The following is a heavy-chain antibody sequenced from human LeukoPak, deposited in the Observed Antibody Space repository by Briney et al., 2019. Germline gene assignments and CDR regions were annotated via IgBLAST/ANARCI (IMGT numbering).Heavy chain of an antibody. J-gene: IGHJ4*02. Sequence: ASVKVSCKASGYTFTSYYMHWVRQAPGQGLEWMGIINPSGGSTSYAQKFQGRVTMTRDASTSTVYMELSSLRSEDTAVYYCARLFLGPYDILTGYYSDYWGQGTLVTVSS. V-gene: IGHV1-46*01. CDR1: GYTFTSYY. CDR2: INPSGGST. D-gene: IGHD3-9*01. CDR3: ARLFLGPYDILTGYYSDY.